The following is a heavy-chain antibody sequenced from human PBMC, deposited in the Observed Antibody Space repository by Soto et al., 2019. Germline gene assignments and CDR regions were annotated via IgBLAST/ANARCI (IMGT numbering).Heavy chain of an antibody. V-gene: IGHV3-30*18. J-gene: IGHJ6*02. CDR2: ISYDGSNK. Sequence: GGSLRLSCAASGFTFSSYGMHWVRQAPGKGLEWVAVISYDGSNKYYADSVKGRFTISRDNSKNTLYLQMNSLRAEDTAVYYCAKDKLKLHPYYYGMDVWGQGTTVTVSS. D-gene: IGHD1-26*01. CDR3: AKDKLKLHPYYYGMDV. CDR1: GFTFSSYG.